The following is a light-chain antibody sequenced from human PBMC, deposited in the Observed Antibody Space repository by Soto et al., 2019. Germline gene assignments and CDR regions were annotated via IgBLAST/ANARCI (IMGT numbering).Light chain of an antibody. CDR3: QQYNSYSALT. CDR1: QTVFSNY. CDR2: GAS. J-gene: IGKJ4*01. Sequence: EIVLTQSPGTLSLSPGERATLSCRATQTVFSNYIGWYQQKPGQAPRRLIFGASIRATGIPDRFSGSGSGTDFTLTISSLQPDDFATYYCQQYNSYSALTFGGGTKVDIK. V-gene: IGKV3-20*01.